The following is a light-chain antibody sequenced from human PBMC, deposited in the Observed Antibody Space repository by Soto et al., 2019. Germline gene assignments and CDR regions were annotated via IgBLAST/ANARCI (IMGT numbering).Light chain of an antibody. CDR2: EVS. J-gene: IGLJ2*01. V-gene: IGLV2-14*01. CDR3: SSYTTSATVL. Sequence: QSVLAQPASVSGSPGQSITISCTGTSNDVGAYDYVSWYLHHPGKAPKLMIYEVSHRPSGVSNRFSGSKSANTASLTISGLRAEDEADYYCSSYTTSATVLFGGGTKLTVL. CDR1: SNDVGAYDY.